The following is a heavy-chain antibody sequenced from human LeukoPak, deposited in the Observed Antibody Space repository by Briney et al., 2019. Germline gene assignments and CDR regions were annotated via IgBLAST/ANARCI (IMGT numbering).Heavy chain of an antibody. Sequence: PGGSQRLSCAASGFTFSSYEMNWVRQAPGKGLEWVSYISSSGSTIYYADSVKGRFTISRDNAKNSLYLQMNSLRAEDTAVYYCARVGVSYFDYWGQGTLATVSS. CDR3: ARVGVSYFDY. V-gene: IGHV3-48*03. CDR1: GFTFSSYE. D-gene: IGHD2-21*01. J-gene: IGHJ4*02. CDR2: ISSSGSTI.